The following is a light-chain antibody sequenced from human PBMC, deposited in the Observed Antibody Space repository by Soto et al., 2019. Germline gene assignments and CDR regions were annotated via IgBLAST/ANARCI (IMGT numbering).Light chain of an antibody. CDR2: DVS. CDR3: SSFTSCTSYV. J-gene: IGLJ1*01. Sequence: QSALTQPASVSGSPGQSITISCTGTSSDVGAYDYVSWYQQNPGEVPKLMIFDVSDRPSGVSNRFSGSKSGNTASLTISGLQAEDEADYYCSSFTSCTSYVFGTGTKVTDL. CDR1: SSDVGAYDY. V-gene: IGLV2-14*03.